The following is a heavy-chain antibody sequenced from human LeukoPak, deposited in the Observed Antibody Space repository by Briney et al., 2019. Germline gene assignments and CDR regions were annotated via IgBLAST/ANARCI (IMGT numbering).Heavy chain of an antibody. J-gene: IGHJ4*02. V-gene: IGHV6-1*01. D-gene: IGHD6-19*01. CDR2: AYYKSTWYN. CDR1: GDSVSRDSIA. CDR3: ARGTGWPQFDY. Sequence: SQTLSLTCAISGDSVSRDSIAWNWIRQSPSRGLEWLGRAYYKSTWYNDYAVSVKGRITINPDTSKNQFSLQLNSVTPEDTAVYYCARGTGWPQFDYWGQGTLVTVSS.